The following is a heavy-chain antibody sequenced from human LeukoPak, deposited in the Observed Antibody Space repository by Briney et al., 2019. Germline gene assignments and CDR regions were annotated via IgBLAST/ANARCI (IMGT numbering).Heavy chain of an antibody. J-gene: IGHJ5*02. Sequence: SQTLSLTCTVSGRSITSGKSCWGWLRQPAGKGLERLVRIYASGNTNYNPSLKSRFTISVDTSKNQFSLRLSSVTAADPAVYYCARGFDPWGEGTLVTVPS. CDR1: GRSITSGKSC. CDR3: ARGFDP. CDR2: IYASGNT. V-gene: IGHV4-61*02.